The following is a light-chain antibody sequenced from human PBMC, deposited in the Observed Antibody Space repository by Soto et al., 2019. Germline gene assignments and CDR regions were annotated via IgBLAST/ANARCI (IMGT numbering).Light chain of an antibody. CDR2: DAS. V-gene: IGKV3-11*01. CDR1: QSVGDY. CDR3: QQREDWPRA. J-gene: IGKJ4*01. Sequence: EIVLTQSPATLSLSPGKRATLSCRASQSVGDYLGWYQQKPGQAPRLLIYDASQRATGVPARFSASGSGTDFTLTISSLEPEDFAIYYCQQREDWPRAFGGGTKVEFK.